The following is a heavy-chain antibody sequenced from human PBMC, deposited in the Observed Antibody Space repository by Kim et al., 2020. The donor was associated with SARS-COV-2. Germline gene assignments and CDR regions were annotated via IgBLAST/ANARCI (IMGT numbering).Heavy chain of an antibody. J-gene: IGHJ4*02. CDR3: ARDLAWLLAHDY. D-gene: IGHD3-3*01. V-gene: IGHV3-11*01. Sequence: YYCDTVKGRFTISRDKAKNSLYLQMNSLRAEDTAVYYCARDLAWLLAHDYWGQGTLVTVSS.